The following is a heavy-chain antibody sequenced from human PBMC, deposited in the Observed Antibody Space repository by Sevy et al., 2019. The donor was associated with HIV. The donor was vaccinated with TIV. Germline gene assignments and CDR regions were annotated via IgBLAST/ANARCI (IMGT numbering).Heavy chain of an antibody. V-gene: IGHV1-24*01. CDR3: ATDIVVGRDY. D-gene: IGHD2-2*01. CDR2: VHEDGEI. CDR1: GYTLPEFS. Sequence: ASVKVSCKVSGYTLPEFSVHWVRQAPGKGLEWLGGVHEDGEIMYAQKFQGRVTMTEDTSTDTAYMELGSLRSEDTAVYYCATDIVVGRDYWGQGTLVTVSS. J-gene: IGHJ4*02.